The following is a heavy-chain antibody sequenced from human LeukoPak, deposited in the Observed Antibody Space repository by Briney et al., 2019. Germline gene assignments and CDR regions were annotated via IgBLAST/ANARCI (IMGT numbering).Heavy chain of an antibody. J-gene: IGHJ4*02. V-gene: IGHV3-53*01. CDR3: ARIGYSSGYYAFDY. D-gene: IGHD3-22*01. CDR1: GFTVSSNY. Sequence: GGSLRLSCAASGFTVSSNYMSWVRQAPGKGLEWVSVIYSGGSTYYADSVKGRFTISRDNSENTLYLQMNSLRAEDTAVYYCARIGYSSGYYAFDYWGQGTLVTVPS. CDR2: IYSGGST.